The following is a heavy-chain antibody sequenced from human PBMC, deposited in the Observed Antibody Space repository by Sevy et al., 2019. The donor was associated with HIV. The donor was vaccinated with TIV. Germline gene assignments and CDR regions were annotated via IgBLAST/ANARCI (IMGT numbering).Heavy chain of an antibody. D-gene: IGHD3-10*01. CDR3: ARHFTLLRGFDY. CDR1: GGSISSSSVY. CDR2: LYYGGST. Sequence: SETLSLTCTVSGGSISSSSVYWDWIRQPPGKGLEWIGSLYYGGSTYYNPSLKSRVTISVDTSKNQFSLKLNSVTATDTAIYYCARHFTLLRGFDYWGQGTLVTVSS. J-gene: IGHJ4*02. V-gene: IGHV4-39*01.